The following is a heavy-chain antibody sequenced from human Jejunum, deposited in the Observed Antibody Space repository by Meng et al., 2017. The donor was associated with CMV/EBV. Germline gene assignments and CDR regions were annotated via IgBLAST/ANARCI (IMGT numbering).Heavy chain of an antibody. CDR2: LRFDGSQE. V-gene: IGHV3-30*02. CDR1: GFTFSTDG. Sequence: VRLVESGGGVVQPGGSLRLSCAASGFTFSTDGMHCVRQISGKGLEWVAFLRFDGSQEFFADSVKGRFTISRDISKSSLYLQMTSLRDEDTAVYYCARDFMWGFDHWGQGTLVTVSS. D-gene: IGHD7-27*01. CDR3: ARDFMWGFDH. J-gene: IGHJ4*02.